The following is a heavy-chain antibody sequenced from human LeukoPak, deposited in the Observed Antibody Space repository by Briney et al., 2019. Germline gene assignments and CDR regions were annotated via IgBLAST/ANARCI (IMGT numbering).Heavy chain of an antibody. Sequence: ASVKVSCKASGYTFTSYDINWVRQATGQGLEWRGWMNPNSGNTGYAQKFQGRVTMTRNTTISTAYMELSSLRSEDTAVYYCARGLSRTTVKNYYYYGMDVWGQGTTVTVSS. CDR2: MNPNSGNT. J-gene: IGHJ6*02. CDR1: GYTFTSYD. CDR3: ARGLSRTTVKNYYYYGMDV. V-gene: IGHV1-8*01. D-gene: IGHD4-17*01.